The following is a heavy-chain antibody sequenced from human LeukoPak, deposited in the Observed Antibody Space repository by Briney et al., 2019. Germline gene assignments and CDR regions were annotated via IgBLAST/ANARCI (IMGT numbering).Heavy chain of an antibody. CDR1: GYTFTSYG. CDR3: ARGGDSYYYYYMDV. J-gene: IGHJ6*03. CDR2: ISAYNGNT. V-gene: IGHV1-18*01. Sequence: ASVKVSCKASGYTFTSYGISWVRQAPGQGLEWMGWISAYNGNTNYAQKLQGRVTITTDGSTNTAYMELSSLRFEDTAVYYCARGGDSYYYYYMDVWGKGTTVTVSS.